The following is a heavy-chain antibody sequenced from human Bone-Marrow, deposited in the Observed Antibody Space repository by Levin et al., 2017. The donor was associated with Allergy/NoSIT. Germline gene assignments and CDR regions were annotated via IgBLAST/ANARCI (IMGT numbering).Heavy chain of an antibody. V-gene: IGHV1-18*01. CDR1: GYTFTNFA. Sequence: ASVKVSCKASGYTFTNFAIGWVRQAPGQGLEWMGWISAYNGNTIYAQRLQGRVTMTTDTSTTTVYMELRSLRSDDTAVCYCARGRDYYYYMDVWGKGTTVTVSS. J-gene: IGHJ6*03. CDR2: ISAYNGNT. CDR3: ARGRDYYYYMDV.